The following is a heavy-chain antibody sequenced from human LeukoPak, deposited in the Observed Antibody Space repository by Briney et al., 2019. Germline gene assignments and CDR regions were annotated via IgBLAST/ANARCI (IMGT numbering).Heavy chain of an antibody. CDR1: GYTFTSYG. Sequence: AASVKVSCKASGYTFTSYGISWVRQAPGQGLEWMGWISAYNGNTNYAQKLQGRVTMTTDTSTSTAYMELRSLRSDDTAVYYCARKGAARSLAFFDYWGQGTLVTVSS. CDR2: ISAYNGNT. V-gene: IGHV1-18*01. D-gene: IGHD6-6*01. J-gene: IGHJ4*02. CDR3: ARKGAARSLAFFDY.